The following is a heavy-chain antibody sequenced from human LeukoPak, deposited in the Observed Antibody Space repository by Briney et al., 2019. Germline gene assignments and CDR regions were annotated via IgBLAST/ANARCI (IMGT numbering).Heavy chain of an antibody. CDR2: INHSGST. CDR3: AGLVGRYSSGLYYYYFDY. Sequence: SGTLSLTCAVYGGSFSGYYWSWIRQPPGKGLEWIGEINHSGSTNYNPSLKSRVTISIDKSKNQFFLNLSSVTAADTAVYYCAGLVGRYSSGLYYYYFDYWGQGTLVTVSS. CDR1: GGSFSGYY. V-gene: IGHV4-34*01. D-gene: IGHD3-22*01. J-gene: IGHJ4*02.